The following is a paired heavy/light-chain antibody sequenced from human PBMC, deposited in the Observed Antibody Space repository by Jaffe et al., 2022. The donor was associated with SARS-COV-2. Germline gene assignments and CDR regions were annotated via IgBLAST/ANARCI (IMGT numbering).Light chain of an antibody. CDR3: WAYAGSSTYV. V-gene: IGLV2-23*01. CDR2: EAN. J-gene: IGLJ1*01. CDR1: SSDVGSYNL. Sequence: QSALTQPASVSGSPGQSITISCAGTSSDVGSYNLVSWFQQHPGKAPKLMIYEANKRPSGVSNRFSGSRSGNTASLTISGLQTEDEADYYCWAYAGSSTYVFGSGTKVTVV.
Heavy chain of an antibody. CDR2: ISYDGNSQ. D-gene: IGHD6-25*01. Sequence: QVQLVESGGGVVQPGTSVRLSCVGSGVTFRSYGMHWVRQAPGKGLEWVALISYDGNSQQYVDSVKGRFTISRDNSKNTLYLQINSLRIDDTAVYFCASGASGDSWGQGTLVTVSS. CDR1: GVTFRSYG. J-gene: IGHJ4*02. CDR3: ASGASGDS. V-gene: IGHV3-30*03.